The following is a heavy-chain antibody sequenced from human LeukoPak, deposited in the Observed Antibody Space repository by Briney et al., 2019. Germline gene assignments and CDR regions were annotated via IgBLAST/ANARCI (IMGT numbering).Heavy chain of an antibody. CDR1: GGTFSSYA. D-gene: IGHD6-6*01. J-gene: IGHJ5*02. V-gene: IGHV1-69*06. Sequence: SVKVSCKASGGTFSSYAISWVRQAPGQGLEWMGGIIPIFGTANYAQKFQGRVTITADKSTSTAYMELSSLRSEDTAVYYCARDPGDEYSSSSDHWGQGTLVTVSS. CDR3: ARDPGDEYSSSSDH. CDR2: IIPIFGTA.